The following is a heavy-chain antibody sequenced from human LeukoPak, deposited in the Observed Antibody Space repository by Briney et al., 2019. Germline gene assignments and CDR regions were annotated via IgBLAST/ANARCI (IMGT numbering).Heavy chain of an antibody. V-gene: IGHV3-23*01. J-gene: IGHJ4*02. D-gene: IGHD3-10*01. CDR3: AKGPRTVRFGDRHKGIFDY. CDR2: ISGSGGNR. CDR1: GFAFSNYA. Sequence: GGSLRLSCAVSGFAFSNYAMNWVRQAPGKGLEWVSVISGSGGNRYYADSVKGRFTISRDNSKNTLYLQMDSLKAEDTAVYYCAKGPRTVRFGDRHKGIFDYWGQGTLVTVSS.